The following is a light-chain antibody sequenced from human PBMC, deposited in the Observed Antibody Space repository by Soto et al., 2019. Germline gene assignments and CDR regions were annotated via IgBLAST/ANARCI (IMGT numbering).Light chain of an antibody. CDR1: QSVSSK. CDR3: QQYNNWPTWT. Sequence: EIVMTQSPATLSVSPGERATLSCRASQSVSSKLAWYQQKPGQAPRLLIYDASIRATGFPARFSGSGSGTEFTLTISSLQSEDFAVYFCQQYNNWPTWTFGQGTKVDIK. CDR2: DAS. V-gene: IGKV3-15*01. J-gene: IGKJ1*01.